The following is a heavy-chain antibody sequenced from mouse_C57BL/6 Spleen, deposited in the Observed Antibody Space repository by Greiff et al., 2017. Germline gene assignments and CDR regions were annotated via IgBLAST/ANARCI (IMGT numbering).Heavy chain of an antibody. V-gene: IGHV1-53*01. CDR1: GYTFTSYW. CDR2: INPSNGGT. CDR3: ARGETAWFAY. Sequence: VQLQQPGTDLVKPGASVKLSCKASGYTFTSYWMYWVKQRPGQGLEWIGKINPSNGGTNYDEKFKSKATLTVDKSSSTAYMQLSSLTSEDSAVYYCARGETAWFAYWGQGTLVTVSA. J-gene: IGHJ3*01.